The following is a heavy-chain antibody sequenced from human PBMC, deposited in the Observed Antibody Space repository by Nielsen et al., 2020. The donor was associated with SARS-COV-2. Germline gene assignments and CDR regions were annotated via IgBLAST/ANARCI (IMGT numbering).Heavy chain of an antibody. D-gene: IGHD3-3*01. V-gene: IGHV3-49*03. Sequence: GESLKLSCTASGFTFGDYAMSWFRQAPGKGLEWVGFIRSKAYGGTTEYAASAKGRFTISRDDSKSIAYLQMNSLKTEDTAVYYCTREVSDFWSGYYADYWGQGTLVTVSS. CDR2: IRSKAYGGTT. J-gene: IGHJ4*02. CDR1: GFTFGDYA. CDR3: TREVSDFWSGYYADY.